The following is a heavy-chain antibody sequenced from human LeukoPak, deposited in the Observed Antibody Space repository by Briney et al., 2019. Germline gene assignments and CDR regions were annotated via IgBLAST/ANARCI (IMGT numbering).Heavy chain of an antibody. CDR1: GFTFSSYG. Sequence: GRSLRLSCAASGFTFSSYGMHWVRQAPGKGLEWVAVISYDGSNKYYADSVKGRFTISRDNSKNTLYLQMNSLRAEDTAVYYCAKPYYYDSSGYLIDYWGQGTLVTVSS. V-gene: IGHV3-30*18. CDR2: ISYDGSNK. D-gene: IGHD3-22*01. J-gene: IGHJ4*02. CDR3: AKPYYYDSSGYLIDY.